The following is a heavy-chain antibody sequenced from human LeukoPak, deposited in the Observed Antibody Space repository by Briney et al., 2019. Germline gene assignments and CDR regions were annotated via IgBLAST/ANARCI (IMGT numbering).Heavy chain of an antibody. J-gene: IGHJ4*02. V-gene: IGHV4-59*01. CDR3: AREGGIAARPFDY. CDR2: IYYSGST. D-gene: IGHD6-6*01. Sequence: SETLSLTCTVSGGSISSYYWSWIRQPPGKGLEWIGYIYYSGSTNYNPSLKSRVTISVDTSKNQFSLKLSSVTAADKAVYYCAREGGIAARPFDYWGQGTLVTVSS. CDR1: GGSISSYY.